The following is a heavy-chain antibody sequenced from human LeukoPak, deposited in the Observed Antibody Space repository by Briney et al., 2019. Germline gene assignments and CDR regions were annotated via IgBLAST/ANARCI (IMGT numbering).Heavy chain of an antibody. V-gene: IGHV4-59*01. Sequence: SETPSLTCTVSGGSISSYYWSWIRQPPGKGLEWIGYIYYSGSTNYNPSLKSRVTISVDTSKNQFSLKLSSVTAADTAVYYCARVIPSYGDYDIVDWYFDLWGRGTLVTVSS. CDR2: IYYSGST. J-gene: IGHJ2*01. CDR1: GGSISSYY. CDR3: ARVIPSYGDYDIVDWYFDL. D-gene: IGHD4-17*01.